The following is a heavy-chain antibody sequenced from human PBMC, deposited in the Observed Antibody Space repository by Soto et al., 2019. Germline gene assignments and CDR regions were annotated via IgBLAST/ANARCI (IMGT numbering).Heavy chain of an antibody. CDR3: ARALFNMGKYYYYYYGMDV. CDR2: INPNSGGT. Sequence: ASVKVSCKASGYTFTGYYMHWVRQAPGQGLEWMGWINPNSGGTNYAQKFQGWVTMTRDTSISTAYMELSRLRSDDTAVYYCARALFNMGKYYYYYYGMDVWGQGTTVTVSS. V-gene: IGHV1-2*04. CDR1: GYTFTGYY. J-gene: IGHJ6*02. D-gene: IGHD2-21*01.